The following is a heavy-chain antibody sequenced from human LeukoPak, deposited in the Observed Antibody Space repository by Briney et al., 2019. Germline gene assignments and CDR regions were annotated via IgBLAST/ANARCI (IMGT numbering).Heavy chain of an antibody. CDR3: ARMRFYDFWSGYYWFDP. V-gene: IGHV1-69*01. CDR1: GGTFSSYA. J-gene: IGHJ5*02. Sequence: SVKVSCKASGGTFSSYAISWVRQAPGQGLEWMGGIIPISGTANYAQKFQGRVTITADESTSTAYMELSSLRSEDTAVYYCARMRFYDFWSGYYWFDPWGQGTLVTVSS. D-gene: IGHD3-3*01. CDR2: IIPISGTA.